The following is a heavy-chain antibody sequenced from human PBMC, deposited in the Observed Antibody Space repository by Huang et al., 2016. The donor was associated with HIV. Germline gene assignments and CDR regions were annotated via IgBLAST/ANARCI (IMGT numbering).Heavy chain of an antibody. CDR3: ARESCSGGTCYLFDF. D-gene: IGHD2-15*01. Sequence: EVQLVESGGGLVQPGTSLSLSCAASGFTFGDFNMNWVRQAPGKGLEWISKISRSRNVKLYAESVKGRFTISRDNARNSLYLQLKSLGVEDTAGYYWARESCSGGTCYLFDFWGQGVLVTVSS. V-gene: IGHV3-48*04. CDR1: GFTFGDFN. J-gene: IGHJ4*02. CDR2: ISRSRNVK.